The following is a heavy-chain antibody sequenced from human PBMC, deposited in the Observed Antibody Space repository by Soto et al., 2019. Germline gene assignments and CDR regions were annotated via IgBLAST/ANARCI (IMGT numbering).Heavy chain of an antibody. CDR3: ARLIALYAFDI. CDR2: IYPGDSDT. J-gene: IGHJ3*02. V-gene: IGHV5-51*01. D-gene: IGHD6-13*01. Sequence: GASVKVSCKASGYTFTSYGISWVRQMPGKGLEWMGIIYPGDSDTRYSPSFQGQVTISADKSISTAYLQWSSLKASDTAMYYCARLIALYAFDIWGQGTMVTVSS. CDR1: GYTFTSYG.